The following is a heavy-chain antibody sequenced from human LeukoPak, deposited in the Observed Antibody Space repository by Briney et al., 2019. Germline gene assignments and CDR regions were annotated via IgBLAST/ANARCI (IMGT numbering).Heavy chain of an antibody. CDR2: INPHSGGT. D-gene: IGHD6-6*01. Sequence: ASVKVSCKASGYSFTGYYMHWVRQAPGQGLEWMERINPHSGGTNYAQKSQGRVTMTRDTSISTAYMELSRLRSDDTAVYYCARDSRIAARREGYNWFDPWGQGTLVTVSS. CDR1: GYSFTGYY. CDR3: ARDSRIAARREGYNWFDP. V-gene: IGHV1-2*06. J-gene: IGHJ5*02.